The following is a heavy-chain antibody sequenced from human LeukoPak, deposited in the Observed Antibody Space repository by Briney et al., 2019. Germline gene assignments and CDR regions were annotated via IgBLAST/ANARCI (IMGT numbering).Heavy chain of an antibody. D-gene: IGHD4-17*01. CDR2: MNPNSGNT. J-gene: IGHJ6*03. V-gene: IGHV1-8*03. CDR1: GYTFTSYD. Sequence: GASVKVSSKASGYTFTSYDINWVRQATGQGLEWMGWMNPNSGNTGYAQKFQGRVTITRNTSISTAYMELSSLRSEDTAVYYCARGKLTRNRSLVTTRYYYYMDVWGKGTTVTVSS. CDR3: ARGKLTRNRSLVTTRYYYYMDV.